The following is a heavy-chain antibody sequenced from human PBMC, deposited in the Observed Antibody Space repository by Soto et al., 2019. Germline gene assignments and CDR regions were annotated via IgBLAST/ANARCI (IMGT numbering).Heavy chain of an antibody. CDR2: IYYSGST. J-gene: IGHJ6*02. CDR1: GGSFSSYY. Sequence: KPSETLSLTCAVYGGSFSSYYWGWIRQPPGKGLEWIGSIYYSGSTYYNPSLKSRVTISVDTSKNQFSLKLSSVTAADTAVYYCARNYYDSSGYYYHYYYYGMDVWGQGTTVTVSS. D-gene: IGHD3-22*01. V-gene: IGHV4-39*01. CDR3: ARNYYDSSGYYYHYYYYGMDV.